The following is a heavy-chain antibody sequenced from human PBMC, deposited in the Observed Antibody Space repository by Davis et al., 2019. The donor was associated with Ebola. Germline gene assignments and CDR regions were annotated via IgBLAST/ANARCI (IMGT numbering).Heavy chain of an antibody. CDR2: ISISSGFT. CDR1: GFSFSDYY. CDR3: AREPRKMATTNFDY. V-gene: IGHV3-11*06. J-gene: IGHJ4*02. D-gene: IGHD5-24*01. Sequence: GESLKISCAASGFSFSDYYMSWIRQAPGKGLEWVSYISISSGFTNYADSVKGRFTTSRDNAKNSLYLQMNSLRAEDTAVYYCAREPRKMATTNFDYWGQGTLVTVSS.